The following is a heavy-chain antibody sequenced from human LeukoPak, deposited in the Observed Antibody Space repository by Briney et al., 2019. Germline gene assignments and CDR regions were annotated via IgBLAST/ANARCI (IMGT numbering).Heavy chain of an antibody. CDR1: GFTFSSYW. J-gene: IGHJ1*01. CDR3: AKDKGYYGSGSYKEYFQH. V-gene: IGHV3-7*03. D-gene: IGHD3-10*01. CDR2: IKQDGSEK. Sequence: GGSLRLSCAASGFTFSSYWMSWVRQAPGKGLEWVANIKQDGSEKYYVDSVKGRFTISRDNAKNTLYLQMNSLGAEDTAIYYCAKDKGYYGSGSYKEYFQHWGQGTLVTVSS.